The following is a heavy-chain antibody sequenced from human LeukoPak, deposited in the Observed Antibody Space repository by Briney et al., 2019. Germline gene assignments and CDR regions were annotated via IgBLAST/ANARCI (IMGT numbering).Heavy chain of an antibody. CDR3: ARGLSVVTPYDY. Sequence: GGSLRLSCAASGFTFSSYAMSWVRQAPGKGLEWVSSISSSSSYIYYADSVKGRFTISRDNAKNSLYLQMNSLRAEDTAVYYCARGLSVVTPYDYWGQGTLVTVSS. CDR2: ISSSSSYI. V-gene: IGHV3-21*01. CDR1: GFTFSSYA. J-gene: IGHJ4*02. D-gene: IGHD4-23*01.